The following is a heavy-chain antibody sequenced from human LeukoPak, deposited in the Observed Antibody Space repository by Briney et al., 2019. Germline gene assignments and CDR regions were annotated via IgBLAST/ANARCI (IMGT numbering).Heavy chain of an antibody. CDR2: IYYSGST. J-gene: IGHJ4*02. Sequence: SETLSLTCTVSGGSISSSTYYWGWIRRPPGKGLEWIGSIYYSGSTYYNPSLKSRVTLSVDTSKNQFSLKLSSVTAADSAVYYCVRGSTLRHYQYWGQGTLVTVSS. CDR3: VRGSTLRHYQY. V-gene: IGHV4-39*01. CDR1: GGSISSSTYY. D-gene: IGHD3-16*01.